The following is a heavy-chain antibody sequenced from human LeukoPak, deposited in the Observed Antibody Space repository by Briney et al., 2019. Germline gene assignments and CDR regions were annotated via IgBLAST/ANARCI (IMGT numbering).Heavy chain of an antibody. D-gene: IGHD3-16*02. Sequence: PSQTLSLTCAVSGGSISSGGYPWSWIRQPPGKGLEWIGYIDDSGSTYYNPSLKSRVTISVDRSKHQFSLKLSSVTAADTAVYYCARTYDYVWGSYRQDAFDIWGQGTMVTVSS. CDR1: GGSISSGGYP. V-gene: IGHV4-30-2*01. CDR2: IDDSGST. J-gene: IGHJ3*02. CDR3: ARTYDYVWGSYRQDAFDI.